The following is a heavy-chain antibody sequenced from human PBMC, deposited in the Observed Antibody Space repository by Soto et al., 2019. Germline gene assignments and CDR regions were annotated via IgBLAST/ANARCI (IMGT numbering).Heavy chain of an antibody. CDR3: AIDHPPRSTVYSFAS. CDR2: IYYSGST. Sequence: PEDRCVTCTGSAGFMIKDDWHVILHPPWKGLEWIGYIYYSGSTHYNPPLQNRVTISIDTSKNQVSLKVNSVTAADTAVYYCAIDHPPRSTVYSFASCGQAPL. V-gene: IGHV4-59*01. J-gene: IGHJ4*02. D-gene: IGHD1-26*01. CDR1: AGFMIKDD.